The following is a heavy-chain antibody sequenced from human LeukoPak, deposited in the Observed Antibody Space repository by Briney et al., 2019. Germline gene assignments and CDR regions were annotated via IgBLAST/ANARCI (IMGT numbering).Heavy chain of an antibody. D-gene: IGHD3-22*01. CDR3: ARASQDYYDSSDRGYFDH. Sequence: GASVKVSCKTSGYTFTSYYIHWVRQAPGQGLEWMAIINPSGGSTRYARKFQGRVTMTRDTSTSTVYMELSSLRSDDTAVYYCARASQDYYDSSDRGYFDHWGQGTLVTVSS. CDR1: GYTFTSYY. J-gene: IGHJ4*02. CDR2: INPSGGST. V-gene: IGHV1-46*01.